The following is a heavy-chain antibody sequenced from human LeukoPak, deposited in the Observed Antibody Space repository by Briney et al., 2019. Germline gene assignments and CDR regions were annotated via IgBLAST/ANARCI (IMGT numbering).Heavy chain of an antibody. V-gene: IGHV1-69*13. Sequence: SVKVSCKASGYTFTSYGISWVRQAPGQGLEWMGGIIPIFGTANYAQKFQGRVTITADESTSTAYMELSSLRSEDTAVYYCAREAVEQQLGSWGQGTLVTVSS. CDR3: AREAVEQQLGS. D-gene: IGHD6-13*01. CDR2: IIPIFGTA. CDR1: GYTFTSYG. J-gene: IGHJ5*02.